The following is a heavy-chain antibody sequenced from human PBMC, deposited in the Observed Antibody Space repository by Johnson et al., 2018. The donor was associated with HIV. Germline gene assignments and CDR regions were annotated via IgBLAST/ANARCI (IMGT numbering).Heavy chain of an antibody. CDR2: IKQDGSEK. CDR1: GFTFSDSW. CDR3: ARERLGAHDAFDI. V-gene: IGHV3-7*01. D-gene: IGHD3-16*01. Sequence: VQVVESGGNLVQPGGSLRLSCAASGFTFSDSWMSWVRQAPGMGLGWVANIKQDGSEKYYVDSVKDRFTISRDNAKNSLYLQMNSLRAEDTAVYYCARERLGAHDAFDIWGQGTMVTVSS. J-gene: IGHJ3*02.